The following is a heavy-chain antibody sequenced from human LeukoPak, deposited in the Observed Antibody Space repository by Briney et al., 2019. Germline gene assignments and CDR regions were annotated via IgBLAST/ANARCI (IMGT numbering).Heavy chain of an antibody. CDR2: INPSGGST. Sequence: ASVKVSCKASGYTFTSYYMHWVRQAPGQGLEWMGIINPSGGSTSYAQKFQGRVTMTRDTPTSTVYMELSSLRSEDTAVYYCARDSSYGDYPHWYFDLWGRGTLVTVSS. CDR3: ARDSSYGDYPHWYFDL. CDR1: GYTFTSYY. J-gene: IGHJ2*01. V-gene: IGHV1-46*01. D-gene: IGHD4-17*01.